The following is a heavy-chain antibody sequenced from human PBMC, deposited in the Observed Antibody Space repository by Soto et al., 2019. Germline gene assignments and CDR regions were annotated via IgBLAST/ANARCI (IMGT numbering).Heavy chain of an antibody. CDR1: GGSVSSGSYY. D-gene: IGHD4-17*01. CDR2: IYYSGST. V-gene: IGHV4-61*01. J-gene: IGHJ4*02. Sequence: PSETLSLTCTVSGGSVSSGSYYWSWIRQPPGKGLEWIGYIYYSGSTNYNPSLKSRVTISVDTSKNQFSLKLSSVTAADTAVYYCARDPGDAMGPAFDYWGQGTLVTVSS. CDR3: ARDPGDAMGPAFDY.